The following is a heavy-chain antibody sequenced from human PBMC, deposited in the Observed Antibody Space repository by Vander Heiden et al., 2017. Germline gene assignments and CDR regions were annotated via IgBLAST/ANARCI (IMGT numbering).Heavy chain of an antibody. CDR1: GFTFSTYW. CDR3: AGRIFDI. V-gene: IGHV3-7*03. J-gene: IGHJ3*02. D-gene: IGHD1-26*01. CDR2: IKEDGSEK. Sequence: EVQLVESGGGLVQPGGSLRLSCAASGFTFSTYWMAWVRQAPGKGLEWVANIKEDGSEKYYLDSVKGRFIISRDNAKSSLYLQMSSLRAEDTAVYYCAGRIFDIWGQGTMVTVSS.